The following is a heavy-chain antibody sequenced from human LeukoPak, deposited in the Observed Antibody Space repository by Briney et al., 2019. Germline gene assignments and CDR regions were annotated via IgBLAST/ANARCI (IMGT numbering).Heavy chain of an antibody. CDR3: ARRSMASFLWPFDM. CDR1: GYTFSTHA. J-gene: IGHJ3*02. D-gene: IGHD2/OR15-2a*01. Sequence: GASVKVSCKASGYTFSTHAIHWVRQAPGQRLEWMAWIIPDNGATKYSQRLQGRITLTRDTSATTAYMELSSLTSEDTAVYFCARRSMASFLWPFDMWGQGTVVTVSS. V-gene: IGHV1-3*01. CDR2: IIPDNGAT.